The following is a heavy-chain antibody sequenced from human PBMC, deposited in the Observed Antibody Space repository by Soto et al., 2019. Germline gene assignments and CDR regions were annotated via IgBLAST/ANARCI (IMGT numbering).Heavy chain of an antibody. V-gene: IGHV1-3*01. CDR2: INAGNGNT. CDR1: GDTFTSYA. D-gene: IGHD1-26*01. CDR3: AREGPYSGSYYGIDY. Sequence: ASVKVSCKASGDTFTSYAMHWVRQAPGQRLEWMGWINAGNGNTKYSQKFQGRVTITRDTSASTAYMELSSLRSEDTAVYYCAREGPYSGSYYGIDYWGQGTLVTVSS. J-gene: IGHJ4*02.